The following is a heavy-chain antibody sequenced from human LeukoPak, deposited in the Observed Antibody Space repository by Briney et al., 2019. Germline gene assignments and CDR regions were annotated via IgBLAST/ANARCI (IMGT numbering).Heavy chain of an antibody. CDR1: GYTFTGNY. J-gene: IGHJ5*02. D-gene: IGHD2-15*01. Sequence: ASVKVSCKASGYTFTGNYMHWVRQAPGQGLEWVGWINPKSGATNYAQKFQGRVTMTRDTSISTAYMELSRLRSDDAAVYYCARGNEGYCSGGSCYVGAWFDPWGQGTRVTVSS. CDR3: ARGNEGYCSGGSCYVGAWFDP. CDR2: INPKSGAT. V-gene: IGHV1-2*02.